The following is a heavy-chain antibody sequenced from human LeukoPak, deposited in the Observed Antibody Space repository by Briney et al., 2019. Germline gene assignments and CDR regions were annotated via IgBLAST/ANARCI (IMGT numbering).Heavy chain of an antibody. CDR2: TRDDGRDE. D-gene: IGHD6-13*01. Sequence: GGTLRLSCTASGLTFNSYGMHWVRQAPGKGPEWVAFTRDDGRDEYYADSVKGRFTISRDNSKNMLYLQMNSLRVDDTAMYYCAKDLAASGTRWFDPWGQGTLVTVSS. V-gene: IGHV3-30*02. J-gene: IGHJ5*02. CDR1: GLTFNSYG. CDR3: AKDLAASGTRWFDP.